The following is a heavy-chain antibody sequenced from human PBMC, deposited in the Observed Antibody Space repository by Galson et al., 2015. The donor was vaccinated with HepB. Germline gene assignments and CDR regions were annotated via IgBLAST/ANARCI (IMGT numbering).Heavy chain of an antibody. CDR1: GFSYSSYG. CDR3: AKESTVTTKNWFDP. D-gene: IGHD4-17*01. J-gene: IGHJ5*02. CDR2: IRYDGTNE. V-gene: IGHV3-30*02. Sequence: SLRLSCAASGFSYSSYGMHWVRQAPGKGLEWVSFIRYDGTNEHYADSVKGRFTISRDNSKNTLYLQMNSLRAEDTAVYYCAKESTVTTKNWFDPWGQGTLVTVSS.